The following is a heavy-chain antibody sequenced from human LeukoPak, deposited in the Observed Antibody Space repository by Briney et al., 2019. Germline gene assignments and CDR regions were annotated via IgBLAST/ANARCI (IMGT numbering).Heavy chain of an antibody. V-gene: IGHV3-33*06. Sequence: GGSLRLSCAASGFTFSSYAMHWVRQAPGKGLEWVAVIWYDGSNKYYADSVKGRFTISRDNSKNTLYLQMNSLRAEDTAVYYCAKDLSGLGRNGVDYWGQGTLVTVSS. D-gene: IGHD1-1*01. CDR1: GFTFSSYA. J-gene: IGHJ4*02. CDR2: IWYDGSNK. CDR3: AKDLSGLGRNGVDY.